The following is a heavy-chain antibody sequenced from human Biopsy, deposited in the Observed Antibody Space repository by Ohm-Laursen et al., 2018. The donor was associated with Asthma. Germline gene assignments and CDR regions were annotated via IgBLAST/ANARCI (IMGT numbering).Heavy chain of an antibody. Sequence: SETLSLTCDVYPGSFSGFFWTWIRQSPGKGLEWIGETNERGVTNNNPSLKSRVIISIDTYWNRVSLKLTSVTGADTALYYCVRGSSSWHNGPFHYYYALDVWGQGTPVTVSS. D-gene: IGHD6-13*01. CDR3: VRGSSSWHNGPFHYYYALDV. V-gene: IGHV4-34*01. CDR2: TNERGVT. J-gene: IGHJ6*02. CDR1: PGSFSGFF.